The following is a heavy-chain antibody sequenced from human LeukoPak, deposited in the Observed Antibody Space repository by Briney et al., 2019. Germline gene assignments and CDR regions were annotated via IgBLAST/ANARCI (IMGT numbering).Heavy chain of an antibody. CDR3: AKAPAHPFCSGGSCYY. CDR2: ISGSGGST. V-gene: IGHV3-23*01. CDR1: GFTFSSYA. D-gene: IGHD2-15*01. Sequence: PGGSLRLSCAASGFTFSSYAMSWVRQAPGKGLEWVSAISGSGGSTYYADSVKGRFTISRDNSKNTLYLQMNSLRAEDTAVYYCAKAPAHPFCSGGSCYYWGQGTLVTVSS. J-gene: IGHJ4*02.